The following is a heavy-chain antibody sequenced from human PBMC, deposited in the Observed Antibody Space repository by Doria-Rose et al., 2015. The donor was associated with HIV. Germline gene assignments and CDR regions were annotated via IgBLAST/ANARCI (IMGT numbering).Heavy chain of an antibody. CDR3: ARVLTVGTYESGSFDF. Sequence: QVQLQQWGAGLLKSSETLSLTCAVYGGSFSGSYWSWIRQAPGKELQWIGEINHAQNTNYNPSLKSRVTMSVDTSKNQFSLRLTSVTAADTAIYCCARVLTVGTYESGSFDFWGQGTLVTVSS. D-gene: IGHD1-26*01. CDR1: GGSFSGSY. V-gene: IGHV4-34*01. J-gene: IGHJ3*01. CDR2: INHAQNT.